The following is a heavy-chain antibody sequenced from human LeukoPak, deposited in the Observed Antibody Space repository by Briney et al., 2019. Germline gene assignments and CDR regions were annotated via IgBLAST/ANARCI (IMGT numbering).Heavy chain of an antibody. Sequence: PSETLSLTCTVSGGSISSSSYYWGWIRQPPGKGLEWIGSIYYSGSTYYNPSLKSRVTISVDTSKNQFSLKLSSVTAADTAVYYCARHKRTVHIDYWGQGTLVTVSS. V-gene: IGHV4-39*01. CDR3: ARHKRTVHIDY. D-gene: IGHD1-1*01. CDR1: GGSISSSSYY. CDR2: IYYSGST. J-gene: IGHJ4*02.